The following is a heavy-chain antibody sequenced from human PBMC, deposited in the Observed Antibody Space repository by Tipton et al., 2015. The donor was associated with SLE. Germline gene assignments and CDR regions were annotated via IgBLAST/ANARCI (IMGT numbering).Heavy chain of an antibody. CDR2: IYYSGST. CDR1: GGSISSNGYY. V-gene: IGHV4-39*01. D-gene: IGHD4-23*01. J-gene: IGHJ2*01. CDR3: ARQGDYGGNSIFWYFDL. Sequence: TLSLTCTVSGGSISSNGYYWGWIRQPPGKGLEYIGNIYYSGSTSYNPSLKSRVTISVDTSKNQFSLKLNSVTAADTAVYYCARQGDYGGNSIFWYFDLWGRGTLVTVSS.